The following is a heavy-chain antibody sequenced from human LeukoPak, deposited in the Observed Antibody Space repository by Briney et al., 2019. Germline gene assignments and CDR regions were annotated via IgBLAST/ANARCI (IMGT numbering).Heavy chain of an antibody. D-gene: IGHD3-3*01. CDR3: ASSRGSTHDHYYYYYYGMDV. CDR2: TYYRSKWYN. Sequence: SQTLSLTCAISGDSVSSKSAWNWIRQSPSRGLEWLGRTYYRSKWYNDYAVSVKSRITINPDTSKNQFSLQLNSVTPEDTAVYYCASSRGSTHDHYYYYYYGMDVWGQGTTVTVSS. V-gene: IGHV6-1*01. CDR1: GDSVSSKSA. J-gene: IGHJ6*02.